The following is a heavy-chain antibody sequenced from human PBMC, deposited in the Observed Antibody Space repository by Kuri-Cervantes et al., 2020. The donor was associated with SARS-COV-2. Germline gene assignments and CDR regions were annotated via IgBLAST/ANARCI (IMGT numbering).Heavy chain of an antibody. D-gene: IGHD2-21*01. V-gene: IGHV4-34*01. CDR3: ARGINGYFFFYYLDV. CDR1: YGTLTGYQ. Sequence: SQTLSLTCALLYGTLTGYQWSWIRQPPGRGLEWIGGINHRGDTNYNPAPESRVTISRDTSENQYSLRLTSVTAADAAVYYCARGINGYFFFYYLDVWGKGTTVTVSS. CDR2: INHRGDT. J-gene: IGHJ6*03.